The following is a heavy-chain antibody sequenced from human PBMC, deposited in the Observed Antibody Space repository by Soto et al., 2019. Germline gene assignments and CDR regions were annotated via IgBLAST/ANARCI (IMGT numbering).Heavy chain of an antibody. Sequence: ASVKVSCKASGYTFTSYAMHWVRQAPGQRLEWMGWINAGNGNTKYSQKFQGRVTITRDTSASTAYMELSSLRSEDTAVYYCASISGSYAHYYYGMDVWGQGTTVTVS. CDR2: INAGNGNT. D-gene: IGHD1-26*01. V-gene: IGHV1-3*01. J-gene: IGHJ6*02. CDR1: GYTFTSYA. CDR3: ASISGSYAHYYYGMDV.